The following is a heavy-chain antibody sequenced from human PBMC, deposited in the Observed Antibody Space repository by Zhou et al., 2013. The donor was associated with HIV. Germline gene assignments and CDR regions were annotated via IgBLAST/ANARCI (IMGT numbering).Heavy chain of an antibody. Sequence: QVQLVQSGAEVKKPGSSVKVSCKVSGGTVSSYAINWVRQAPGLGLEWMGGIIPILGIANYAQKFQGRVTITADKSTSTAYMELSSLRSEDTAVYYCARDLTQVGATGQWGQGTLVTVSS. J-gene: IGHJ4*02. V-gene: IGHV1-69*04. D-gene: IGHD1-26*01. CDR1: GGTVSSYA. CDR3: ARDLTQVGATGQ. CDR2: IIPILGIA.